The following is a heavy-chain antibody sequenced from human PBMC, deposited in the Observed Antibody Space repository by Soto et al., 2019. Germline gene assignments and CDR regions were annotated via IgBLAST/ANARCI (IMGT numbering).Heavy chain of an antibody. CDR3: ASVVVVPAAMRGRGGMDV. CDR1: GFTFSSYA. CDR2: ISYDGSNK. J-gene: IGHJ6*02. V-gene: IGHV3-30-3*01. D-gene: IGHD2-2*01. Sequence: PGGSLRLSCAASGFTFSSYAMHWVRQAPGKGLEWVAVISYDGSNKYYADSVKGRFTISRDNSKNTLYLQMNSLRAEDTAVYYCASVVVVPAAMRGRGGMDVWGQGTTVTVSS.